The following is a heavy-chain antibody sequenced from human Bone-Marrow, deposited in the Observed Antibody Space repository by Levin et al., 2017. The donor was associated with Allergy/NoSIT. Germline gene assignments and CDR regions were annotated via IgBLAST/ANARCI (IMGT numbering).Heavy chain of an antibody. CDR1: GGSFSGYY. Sequence: PGGSLRLSCAVYGGSFSGYYWSWIRQPPGKGLEWIGEINHSGSTNYNPSLKSRVTISVDTSKNQFSLKLSSVTAADTAVYYCARGGRMITFGGVIVTGVGFDYWGQGTLVTVSS. V-gene: IGHV4-34*01. J-gene: IGHJ4*02. D-gene: IGHD3-16*02. CDR3: ARGGRMITFGGVIVTGVGFDY. CDR2: INHSGST.